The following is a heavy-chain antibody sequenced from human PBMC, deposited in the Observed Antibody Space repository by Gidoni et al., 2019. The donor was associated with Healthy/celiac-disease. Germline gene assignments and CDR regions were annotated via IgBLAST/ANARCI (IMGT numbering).Heavy chain of an antibody. CDR1: GGSISSSNW. J-gene: IGHJ6*02. D-gene: IGHD3-3*01. V-gene: IGHV4-4*02. CDR2: SYHSGST. Sequence: QVQLQESGPGLVKPSGTLSLTCAVSGGSISSSNWWSWVRQPPGKGLEWIGESYHSGSTNYNPSLKSRVTISVDKSKNQFSLKLSSVTAADTAVYYCARNHYDFWSGYAVEVDVWGQGTTVTVSS. CDR3: ARNHYDFWSGYAVEVDV.